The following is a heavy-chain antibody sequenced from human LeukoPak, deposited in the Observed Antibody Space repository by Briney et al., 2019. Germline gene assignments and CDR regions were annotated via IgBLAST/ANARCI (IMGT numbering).Heavy chain of an antibody. J-gene: IGHJ4*02. V-gene: IGHV1-18*01. Sequence: ATVEVSCKASVYTFFNYGITWVRQAPGQGLEWMGWISPYNGNNKYLQKCLGTVTMTTDTSTSTASMEVRSLTSDDTAVYYCAREESIGRYQFLHEYWGQGTLVTVSS. CDR3: AREESIGRYQFLHEY. CDR2: ISPYNGNN. D-gene: IGHD1-26*01. CDR1: VYTFFNYG.